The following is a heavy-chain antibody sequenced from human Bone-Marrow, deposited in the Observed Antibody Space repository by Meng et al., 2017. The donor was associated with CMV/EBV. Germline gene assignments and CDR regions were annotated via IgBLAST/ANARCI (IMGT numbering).Heavy chain of an antibody. CDR3: ASMLTGDPLRDY. Sequence: QVQLQESGPGLVKPYQTLSLTCTVSGGSISSGDYYWSWICQPPGNGLEWIGYIYYSGSTYYNPSRKSRVTISVDASKNQFSLKLSSVTAADTAVYYCASMLTGDPLRDYWGQGTLVTVSS. D-gene: IGHD7-27*01. J-gene: IGHJ4*02. V-gene: IGHV4-30-4*08. CDR2: IYYSGST. CDR1: GGSISSGDYY.